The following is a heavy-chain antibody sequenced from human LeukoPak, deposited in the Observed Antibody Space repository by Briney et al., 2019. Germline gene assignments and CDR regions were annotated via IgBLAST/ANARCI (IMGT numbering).Heavy chain of an antibody. D-gene: IGHD2-8*02. Sequence: GGSLRLSCAASGFTFSNYWMTWVRQAPGKGLEWVANIKEDGSEKYYVDSVKGRFTISRDDAKNSLYLEINSLRVEDTAVYYCVRGWFISVWSYHWDVWGQGTTVTVSS. CDR3: VRGWFISVWSYHWDV. CDR2: IKEDGSEK. J-gene: IGHJ6*02. V-gene: IGHV3-7*01. CDR1: GFTFSNYW.